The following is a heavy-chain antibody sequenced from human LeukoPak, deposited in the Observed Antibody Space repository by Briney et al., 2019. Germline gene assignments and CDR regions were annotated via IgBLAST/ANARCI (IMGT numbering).Heavy chain of an antibody. J-gene: IGHJ6*03. CDR2: IISSSNTI. CDR1: GFTFNSYS. V-gene: IGHV3-48*01. CDR3: AKVGSSGWHYYYYYMDV. D-gene: IGHD6-19*01. Sequence: QPGGSLRLSCAASGFTFNSYSMNWVRQAPGEGLEWVSYIISSSNTIYYADSVKGRFTISRDNAKNSLYLQMNSLRAEDTAVYYCAKVGSSGWHYYYYYMDVWGKGTTVTISS.